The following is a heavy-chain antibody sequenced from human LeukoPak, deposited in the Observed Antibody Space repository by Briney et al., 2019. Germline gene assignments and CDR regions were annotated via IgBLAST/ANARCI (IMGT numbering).Heavy chain of an antibody. V-gene: IGHV3-30-3*01. Sequence: GGSLRLSCAASGFTFSSYAMHWVRQAPGKGLEWVAVISYDGSNKYYADSVRGRFTISRDNSKNTLFLQMNSLRAEDTAVYYCARDRSSSLDYWGQGTLVTVSS. CDR2: ISYDGSNK. J-gene: IGHJ4*02. D-gene: IGHD6-13*01. CDR3: ARDRSSSLDY. CDR1: GFTFSSYA.